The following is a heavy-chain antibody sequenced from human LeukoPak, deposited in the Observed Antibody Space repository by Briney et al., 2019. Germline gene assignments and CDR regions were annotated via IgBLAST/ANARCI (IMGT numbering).Heavy chain of an antibody. CDR3: AKDGYGDHTVDY. J-gene: IGHJ4*02. CDR2: ISYDGTNK. CDR1: RFTFSSYA. V-gene: IGHV3-30*18. D-gene: IGHD4-17*01. Sequence: PGGSLRLSCAASRFTFSSYAMHWVRQAPGKGLEWLSIISYDGTNKYYTDSVKGRFTISRDNSKNTVYLQMNNLRSEDTAVYYCAKDGYGDHTVDYWGQGTLVIVSS.